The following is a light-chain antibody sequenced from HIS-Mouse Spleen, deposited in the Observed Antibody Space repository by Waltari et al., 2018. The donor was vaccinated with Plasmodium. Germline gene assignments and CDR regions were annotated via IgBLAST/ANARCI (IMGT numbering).Light chain of an antibody. J-gene: IGLJ2*01. CDR3: SSYTSSSTLV. CDR1: SSDVGGYNY. Sequence: QSALTQPASVFGSPGQSITISCTGTSSDVGGYNYVSWYQQHPGKAPKLLIYDVSNRPSGVSNRYSGSNSGNTASLTISGIQAEDEADYYCSSYTSSSTLVFGGGTKLTVL. CDR2: DVS. V-gene: IGLV2-14*03.